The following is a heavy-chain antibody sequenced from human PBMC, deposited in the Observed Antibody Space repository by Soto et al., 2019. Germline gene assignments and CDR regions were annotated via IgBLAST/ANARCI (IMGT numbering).Heavy chain of an antibody. V-gene: IGHV1-69*13. Sequence: SVKFSCKASGGTCISYAISWVRQAPGQGLEWMGGIIPICGTANYAQRFQGRGTSTADESTSTADMELSSLRSEEKAVYYCESDRWAYYYDSSGLARAFAIWGQGTLVTVSS. CDR3: ESDRWAYYYDSSGLARAFAI. J-gene: IGHJ3*02. D-gene: IGHD3-22*01. CDR1: GGTCISYA. CDR2: IIPICGTA.